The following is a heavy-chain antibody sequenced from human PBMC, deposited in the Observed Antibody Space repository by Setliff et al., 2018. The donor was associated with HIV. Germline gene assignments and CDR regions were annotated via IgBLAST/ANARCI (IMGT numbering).Heavy chain of an antibody. CDR3: ARGAPYGSGRHRWNS. V-gene: IGHV4-39*07. J-gene: IGHJ4*02. CDR1: GGSISSGSYY. CDR2: IYFSGST. Sequence: KPSETLSLTCTVSGGSISSGSYYWGWIRQPPGKGLEWIGSIYFSGSTYYNPSLTSRVTISVDTSKNKFSLRLTSVTAADTALYYCARGAPYGSGRHRWNSWGQGTLVTVSS. D-gene: IGHD3-10*01.